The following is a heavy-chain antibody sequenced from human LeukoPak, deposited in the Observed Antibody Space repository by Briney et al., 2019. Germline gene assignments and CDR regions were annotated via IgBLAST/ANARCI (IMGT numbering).Heavy chain of an antibody. CDR1: GFTFSSYA. J-gene: IGHJ4*02. D-gene: IGHD2-2*01. V-gene: IGHV3-23*01. CDR3: AKDVVWYCTSTSCSSPGY. Sequence: PGGSLRLSCAASGFTFSSYAMSWVRQAPGKGLEWVSAISGSGGSTYYADSVKGRFTISRDNSKNTLYLQMNSLRAEDTAVYYCAKDVVWYCTSTSCSSPGYWGQGTLVTVSS. CDR2: ISGSGGST.